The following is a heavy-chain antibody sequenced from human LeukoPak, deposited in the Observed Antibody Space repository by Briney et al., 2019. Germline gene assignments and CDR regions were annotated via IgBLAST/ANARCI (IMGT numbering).Heavy chain of an antibody. D-gene: IGHD3-22*01. CDR3: ARGAHYYDSSGYYWRGDY. CDR2: ISYDGSNK. J-gene: IGHJ4*02. Sequence: GGSLRLSCAASGFTFSSYSMNWVRQAPDKGLEWVAVISYDGSNKYYADSVKGRFTISRDNSKNTLYLQMNSLRAEDTAVYYCARGAHYYDSSGYYWRGDYWGQGTLVTVSS. V-gene: IGHV3-30*03. CDR1: GFTFSSYS.